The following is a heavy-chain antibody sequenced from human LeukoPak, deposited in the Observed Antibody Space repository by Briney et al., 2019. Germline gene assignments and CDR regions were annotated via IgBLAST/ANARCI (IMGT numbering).Heavy chain of an antibody. CDR3: ARDGTAAGLYFDL. CDR1: GFTFTDYW. V-gene: IGHV3-7*01. CDR2: IRQDGSEK. J-gene: IGHJ4*01. Sequence: GGFLRLSCEVSGFTFTDYWMNWVRQAPGKGPEWVASIRQDGSEKTYVDSVKGRFTISRDNTKNSLSLQLNGLRAEDTAVYYRARDGTAAGLYFDLWGQGTLVTVSS. D-gene: IGHD6-13*01.